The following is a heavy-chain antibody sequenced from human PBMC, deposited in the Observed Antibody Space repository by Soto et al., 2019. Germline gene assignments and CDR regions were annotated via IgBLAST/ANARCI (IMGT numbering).Heavy chain of an antibody. D-gene: IGHD5-12*01. CDR3: AKDSPPSYSGYDLGDPRTDHFDC. CDR2: ISYDGSNK. J-gene: IGHJ4*02. Sequence: ESGGGVVQPGRSLRLSCAASGFTFSSYGMHWVRQAPGKGLEWVAVISYDGSNKYYADSVKGRFTISRDNSKNTLYLQMNSLRAEDTAVYYCAKDSPPSYSGYDLGDPRTDHFDCWVQGTLVTVSS. V-gene: IGHV3-30*18. CDR1: GFTFSSYG.